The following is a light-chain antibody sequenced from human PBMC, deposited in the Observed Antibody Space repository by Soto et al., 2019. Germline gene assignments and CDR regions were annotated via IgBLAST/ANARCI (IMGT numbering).Light chain of an antibody. J-gene: IGLJ1*01. V-gene: IGLV2-11*01. CDR2: DVA. Sequence: QSVLTQPPSASGSPGQSVTISCTGTSGDVGAYNFVSWYQQHPGRPPKLMIYDVARWPSGVPDRFSGSKSGNTASLTISGLQAEDEADYFCCSYAGGYTYLFGTGTKLTVL. CDR3: CSYAGGYTYL. CDR1: SGDVGAYNF.